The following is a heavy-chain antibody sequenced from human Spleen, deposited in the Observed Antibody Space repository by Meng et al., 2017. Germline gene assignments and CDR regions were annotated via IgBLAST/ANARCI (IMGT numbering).Heavy chain of an antibody. CDR2: TYSGART. CDR3: ARDRGSGWQIDY. D-gene: IGHD6-19*01. Sequence: GGSLRLSCAASGFTVSRYYMSWVRQAPGKGLEWVSVTYSGARTYYKDSVKGRFTISRDNAKNSLYLQMNSLRAEDTAVYYCARDRGSGWQIDYWGQGTLVTVSS. V-gene: IGHV3-53*01. J-gene: IGHJ4*02. CDR1: GFTVSRYY.